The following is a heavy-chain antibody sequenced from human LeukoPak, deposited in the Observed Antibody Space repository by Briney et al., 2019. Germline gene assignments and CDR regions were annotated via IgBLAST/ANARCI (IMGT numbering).Heavy chain of an antibody. CDR3: XXXHYYDSSGYYYHYYMDV. J-gene: IGHJ6*03. CDR2: IEWDDYK. Sequence: GPTLVNPTQTLTLTCTFSGFSLSTSGMCVSWIRQPPGKALEWLARIEWDDYKYYSTSLRARLTISKDTYKNKVVPTITNMXXXXXXXXXXXXXHYYDSSGYYYHYYMDVWGKGTTVTVSS. V-gene: IGHV2-70*11. CDR1: GFSLSTSGMC. D-gene: IGHD3-22*01.